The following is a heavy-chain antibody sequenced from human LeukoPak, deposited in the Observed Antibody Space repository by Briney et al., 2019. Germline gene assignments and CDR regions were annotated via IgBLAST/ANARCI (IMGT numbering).Heavy chain of an antibody. V-gene: IGHV4-59*10. Sequence: SETLSLTCAVYGGSFSSYYWSWIRQPAGKGLEWIGRIYTSGSTNYNPSLKSRVTMSVDTSKNQFSLKLSSVTAADTAVYYCATNPHYGDYPYWYFDLWGRGTLVTVSS. CDR2: IYTSGST. J-gene: IGHJ2*01. CDR1: GGSFSSYY. CDR3: ATNPHYGDYPYWYFDL. D-gene: IGHD4-17*01.